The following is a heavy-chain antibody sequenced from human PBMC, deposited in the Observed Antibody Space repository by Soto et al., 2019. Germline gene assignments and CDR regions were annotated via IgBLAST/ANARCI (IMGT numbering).Heavy chain of an antibody. CDR1: GGSFSGYY. V-gene: IGHV4-34*01. CDR3: ARGSIVVVVAPDV. D-gene: IGHD2-15*01. J-gene: IGHJ6*02. CDR2: INHSGST. Sequence: PSETLSLTCAVYGGSFSGYYWSWIRQPPGKGLEWIGEINHSGSTNYNPSLKSRVTISVDTSKNQFSLKLSSVTAADTAVYYCARGSIVVVVAPDVWGQGTTVTVSS.